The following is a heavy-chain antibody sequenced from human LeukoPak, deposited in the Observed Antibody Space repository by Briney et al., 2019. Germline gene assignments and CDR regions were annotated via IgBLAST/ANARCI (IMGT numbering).Heavy chain of an antibody. CDR1: GFTLSSFE. CDR3: ARERSSSSWSSFDY. V-gene: IGHV3-48*01. D-gene: IGHD6-13*01. J-gene: IGHJ4*02. Sequence: GGSLRLSCAASGFTLSSFEMNWVRQAPGKGLEWVSYISSSSSAIYYADSVKGRFTISRDNAKNSLYLQMNSLRAEDTAVYYCARERSSSSWSSFDYWGQGTLVTVSS. CDR2: ISSSSSAI.